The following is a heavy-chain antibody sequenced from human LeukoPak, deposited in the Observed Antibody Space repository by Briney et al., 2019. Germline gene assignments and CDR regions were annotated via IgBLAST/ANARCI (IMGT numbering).Heavy chain of an antibody. CDR1: GGSFSGNN. J-gene: IGHJ6*02. CDR2: INNGGST. V-gene: IGHV4-34*01. D-gene: IGHD1-26*01. Sequence: SETLSLTCAVYGGSFSGNNWSCIRPPPGKGLEWMGEINNGGSTSYNTSPKSRVTISVDTSKNQYTLKLGPVTAADTAVYYCARGTGARDYYYYGMDVWGQGTTVTVSS. CDR3: ARGTGARDYYYYGMDV.